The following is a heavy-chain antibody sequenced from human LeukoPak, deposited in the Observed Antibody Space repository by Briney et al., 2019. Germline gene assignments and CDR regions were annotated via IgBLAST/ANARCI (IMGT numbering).Heavy chain of an antibody. D-gene: IGHD5-18*01. CDR3: ARRTGYGYGLDC. CDR1: GLTESNND. Sequence: GGSLRLSCAASGLTESNNDVRWVREAPGEALEGVSDIDIRGDTYYAATVKGRFTISRDESKNTVSLQMDSPRAEDTAVYFCARRTGYGYGLDCWGQGTLVTVSS. V-gene: IGHV3-53*01. CDR2: IDIRGDT. J-gene: IGHJ4*02.